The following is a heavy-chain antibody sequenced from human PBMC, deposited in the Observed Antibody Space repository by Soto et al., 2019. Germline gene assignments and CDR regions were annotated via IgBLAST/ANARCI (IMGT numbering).Heavy chain of an antibody. Sequence: SETLSLTCAVYGGSFSGYYWSWIRQPPGKGLEWIGEINHSGSTNYNPSLKSRVTISVDTSKDQFSLKLSSVTAADTAVYYCERPPSSYDFWSGYYPYYFDYWGQGTMVTVS. CDR2: INHSGST. V-gene: IGHV4-34*01. J-gene: IGHJ4*02. CDR3: ERPPSSYDFWSGYYPYYFDY. CDR1: GGSFSGYY. D-gene: IGHD3-3*01.